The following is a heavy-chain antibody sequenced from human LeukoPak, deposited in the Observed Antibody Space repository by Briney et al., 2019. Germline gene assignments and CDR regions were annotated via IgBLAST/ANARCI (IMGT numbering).Heavy chain of an antibody. CDR3: AGVAGFFWNSDSFDY. CDR1: GYTFATSG. D-gene: IGHD1-7*01. CDR2: ISAYNGQT. Sequence: ASVKVSCKASGYTFATSGITWVRQAPGQGLEWTGWISAYNGQTHYAQKVQGRVTMTTDTSTTTAYMELRSLGSDDTAVYYCAGVAGFFWNSDSFDYWGQGTQVTVSS. V-gene: IGHV1-18*01. J-gene: IGHJ4*02.